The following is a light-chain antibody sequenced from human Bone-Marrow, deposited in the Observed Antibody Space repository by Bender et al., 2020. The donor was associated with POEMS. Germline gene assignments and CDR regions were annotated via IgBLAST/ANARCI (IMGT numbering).Light chain of an antibody. CDR1: TSNIGDNA. J-gene: IGLJ1*01. Sequence: QSVLTQPPSVSGAPAQRVTISCSGSTSNIGDNAANWYQHFPGKAPRLLIFYDDVLASGVSDRFSASKSGNTASLTISGLQPEDEADYYCSSYTSRNTYVFASGTKVTVL. V-gene: IGLV1-36*01. CDR2: YDD. CDR3: SSYTSRNTYV.